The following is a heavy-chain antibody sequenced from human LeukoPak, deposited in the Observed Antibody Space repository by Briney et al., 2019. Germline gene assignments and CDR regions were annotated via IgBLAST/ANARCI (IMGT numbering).Heavy chain of an antibody. CDR1: GYTFTNYY. CDR3: ARNAGSGLDY. J-gene: IGHJ4*02. CDR2: ISPRAGRT. Sequence: GASVKVSCKASGYTFTNYYVHWVRQAPGQGLEWVGFISPRAGRTTYAQKFQGRVTTTRDMSTTTVYMELSSLRSEDTAVYFCARNAGSGLDYWGQGTLVTVSS. V-gene: IGHV1-46*01.